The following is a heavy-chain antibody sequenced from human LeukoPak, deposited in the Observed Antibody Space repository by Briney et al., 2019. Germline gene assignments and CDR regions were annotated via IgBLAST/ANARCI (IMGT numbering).Heavy chain of an antibody. J-gene: IGHJ6*04. CDR3: ARDYYYGMDV. Sequence: SQTLSLTCAISVDSLSSYIAAWNWTRHSPSRGLGWLGRTYYRSKWNNDYAVSVKSRIIISPDTSKNQYSLQLNSVTPEDTPVYYCARDYYYGMDVWGEGTTVTVSS. CDR2: TYYRSKWNN. V-gene: IGHV6-1*01. CDR1: VDSLSSYIAA.